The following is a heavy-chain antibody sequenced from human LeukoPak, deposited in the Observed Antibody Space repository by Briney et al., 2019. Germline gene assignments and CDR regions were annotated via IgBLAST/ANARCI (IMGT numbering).Heavy chain of an antibody. D-gene: IGHD2-2*01. V-gene: IGHV1-18*01. CDR3: ARASDTSWPFDF. CDR1: GYAFTTFG. J-gene: IGHJ4*02. Sequence: ASVKVSCKASGYAFTTFGIMWVRQAPGQGLEWMGWISTSKTYTRYAQKVQGRATLTTDPSTSTAYLELTSLTSDDTAGYFCARASDTSWPFDFWGQGTKVTVSS. CDR2: ISTSKTYT.